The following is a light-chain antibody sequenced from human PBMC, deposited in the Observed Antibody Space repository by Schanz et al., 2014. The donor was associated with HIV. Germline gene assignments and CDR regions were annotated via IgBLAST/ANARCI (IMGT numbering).Light chain of an antibody. V-gene: IGLV2-14*03. CDR3: SSLSTSGAPV. Sequence: QSVLTQPASVSGSPGQSITISCTGTSSDIGAYNYVSWYQQHPGKAPKLIISDVSNRPSGVSNRFSGSKSGNTASLTISGLQADDEADYYCSSLSTSGAPVFGTGTKLTVL. J-gene: IGLJ1*01. CDR2: DVS. CDR1: SSDIGAYNY.